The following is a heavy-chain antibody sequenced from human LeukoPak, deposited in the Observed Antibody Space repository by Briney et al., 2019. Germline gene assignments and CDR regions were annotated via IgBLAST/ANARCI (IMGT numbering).Heavy chain of an antibody. CDR2: INPNSGGT. J-gene: IGHJ2*01. D-gene: IGHD2-15*01. V-gene: IGHV1-2*02. CDR3: AKGIVVVVPATLTYFDL. Sequence: ASVKVSCKASGYTFTGYYMHWVRQAPGQGLECMGWINPNSGGTNYAQKFQGRVTMARDTSISTAYMELSRLRSDDTAVYYCAKGIVVVVPATLTYFDLWGRGTLVTVSS. CDR1: GYTFTGYY.